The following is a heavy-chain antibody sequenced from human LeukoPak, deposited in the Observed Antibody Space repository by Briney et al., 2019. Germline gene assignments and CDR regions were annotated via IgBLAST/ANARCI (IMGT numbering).Heavy chain of an antibody. Sequence: ASVKVSCKASGYTFTSYAMHWVRQAPGQRLEWMGWINAGNGNTKYSQKFQGRVTITRDTSASTAYMELSSLRSEDTAVYYCARGGLSFGVVNYWGQGTLVTVSS. D-gene: IGHD3-3*01. V-gene: IGHV1-3*01. CDR1: GYTFTSYA. CDR2: INAGNGNT. CDR3: ARGGLSFGVVNY. J-gene: IGHJ4*02.